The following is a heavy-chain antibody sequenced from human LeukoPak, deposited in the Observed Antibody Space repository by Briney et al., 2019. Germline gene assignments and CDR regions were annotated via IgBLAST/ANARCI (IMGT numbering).Heavy chain of an antibody. V-gene: IGHV3-43*02. J-gene: IGHJ4*02. CDR3: ARDHVYGGADY. Sequence: GGSLRLSCAAAGFTLHNYAIHWVRQAPGKGLEWVSLTSGDGITTYFADSVKGRFTISRDNSKSSLFLQMNSLRTEDTALYYCARDHVYGGADYWGQGTLVTVSS. CDR1: GFTLHNYA. D-gene: IGHD5/OR15-5a*01. CDR2: TSGDGITT.